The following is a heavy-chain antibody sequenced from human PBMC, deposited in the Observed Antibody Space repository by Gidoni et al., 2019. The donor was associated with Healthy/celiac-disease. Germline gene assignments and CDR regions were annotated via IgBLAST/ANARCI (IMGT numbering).Heavy chain of an antibody. D-gene: IGHD3-10*01. J-gene: IGHJ4*02. CDR3: ARDGTLASGSGSYFVY. CDR1: GYSISSGYY. CDR2: IYQSGST. Sequence: QVQLQESGPGLVKPSETLSLTCTVSGYSISSGYYWGWIRQPPGKGLEWIGSIYQSGSTYYNPSLKSRVTISVDTSKNQFSLKLSSVTAADTAVYYCARDGTLASGSGSYFVYWGQGTLVTVSS. V-gene: IGHV4-38-2*02.